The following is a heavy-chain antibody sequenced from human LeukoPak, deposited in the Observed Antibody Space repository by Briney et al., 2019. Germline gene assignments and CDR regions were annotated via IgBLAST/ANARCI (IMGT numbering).Heavy chain of an antibody. J-gene: IGHJ4*02. CDR3: ASRGSSGLFDY. V-gene: IGHV3-23*01. CDR2: ISGSGGST. D-gene: IGHD6-19*01. Sequence: PGGSLRLSCAASGFTFSSYAMSWVRQAPGKGLEWVSAISGSGGSTYYADSVKGRFTISRDNAKNSLYLQMNSLRAEDTAVYYCASRGSSGLFDYWGQGTLVTVSS. CDR1: GFTFSSYA.